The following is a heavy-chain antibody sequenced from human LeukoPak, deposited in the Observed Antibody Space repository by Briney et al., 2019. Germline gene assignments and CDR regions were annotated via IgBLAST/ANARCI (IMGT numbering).Heavy chain of an antibody. J-gene: IGHJ4*02. CDR2: INPNNGRT. CDR3: GRDRHWHQGNFDD. Sequence: GSVKVSCKAFGYTITGDYINWVRATPGRGQEWVGWINPNNGRTNSAQKIQSAFSMTRATSIGTAYIEANRLTYGDTAVYYCGRDRHWHQGNFDDWGQGTLVTVSS. CDR1: GYTITGDY. D-gene: IGHD1-1*01. V-gene: IGHV1-2*02.